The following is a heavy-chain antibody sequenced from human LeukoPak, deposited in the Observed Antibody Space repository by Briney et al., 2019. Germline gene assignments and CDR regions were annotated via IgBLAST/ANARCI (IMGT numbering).Heavy chain of an antibody. CDR1: GFAFSTY. Sequence: GGSLRLSCAASGFAFSTYMDWVRQAPGKGLEWVSSITGSRSYISYADSVKGRFTISRDNANNSLFLQMDSLRAEDTAVYYCARDPQINAFDIWGQGTMVTVSS. CDR2: ITGSRSYI. CDR3: ARDPQINAFDI. V-gene: IGHV3-21*01. J-gene: IGHJ3*02.